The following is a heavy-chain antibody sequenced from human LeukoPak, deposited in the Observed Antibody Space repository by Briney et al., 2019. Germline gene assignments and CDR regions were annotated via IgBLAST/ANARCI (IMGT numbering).Heavy chain of an antibody. CDR2: INPNSGGT. Sequence: GASVKVSCKASGYTFTGYYMHWVRQAPGQGLEWMGWINPNSGGTNYAQKFQGRVTMTRDTSISTAYMELRSLRSDDTAVYYCARGACSGGSCRFWYFDLWGRGTLVTVSS. J-gene: IGHJ2*01. CDR3: ARGACSGGSCRFWYFDL. D-gene: IGHD2-15*01. V-gene: IGHV1-2*02. CDR1: GYTFTGYY.